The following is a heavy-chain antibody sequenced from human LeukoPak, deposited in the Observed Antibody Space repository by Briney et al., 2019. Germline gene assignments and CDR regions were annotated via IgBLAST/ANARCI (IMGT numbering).Heavy chain of an antibody. Sequence: GGSLRLSCAASGFTFSSYWMSWVRQAPGKGLEWVANIKEDGSEKYYVDSVKGRFTISRDNAKNSLYLQMNSLRAEDTAVYYCARDNVVVTPGGDAFNVWGQGTMLTVSS. CDR1: GFTFSSYW. D-gene: IGHD4-23*01. CDR2: IKEDGSEK. V-gene: IGHV3-7*01. CDR3: ARDNVVVTPGGDAFNV. J-gene: IGHJ3*01.